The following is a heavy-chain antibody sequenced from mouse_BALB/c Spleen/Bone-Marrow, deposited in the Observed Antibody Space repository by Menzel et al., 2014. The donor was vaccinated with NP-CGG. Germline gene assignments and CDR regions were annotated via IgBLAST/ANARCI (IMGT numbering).Heavy chain of an antibody. D-gene: IGHD1-3*01. V-gene: IGHV7-3*02. CDR3: ARDIKDDWYAY. J-gene: IGHJ3*01. Sequence: EAMLVESGGGLLQPGGSLRLSCATSGFTFTDYYMSWVRQPPGKALEWLGFIRNKANGYTTEYSASVKGRFTISRDNSQSILYLQMNTLRAEASAPYYCARDIKDDWYAYSGQGTLIPVS. CDR1: GFTFTDYY. CDR2: IRNKANGYTT.